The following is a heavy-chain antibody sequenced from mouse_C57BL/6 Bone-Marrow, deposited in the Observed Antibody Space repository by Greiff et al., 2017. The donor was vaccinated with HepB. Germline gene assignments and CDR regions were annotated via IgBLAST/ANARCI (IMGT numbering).Heavy chain of an antibody. CDR1: GYSITSGYY. D-gene: IGHD1-1*01. V-gene: IGHV3-6*01. CDR2: ISYDGSN. J-gene: IGHJ2*01. Sequence: EVKLQESGPGIVKPSQSLSLTCSVTGYSITSGYYWNWIRQFPGNKLEWMGYISYDGSNNYNPSLKNRISITRDTSKNQFFLKLNSVTTEDTATYYCARGNYGSSPYFDYWGQGTTLTVSS. CDR3: ARGNYGSSPYFDY.